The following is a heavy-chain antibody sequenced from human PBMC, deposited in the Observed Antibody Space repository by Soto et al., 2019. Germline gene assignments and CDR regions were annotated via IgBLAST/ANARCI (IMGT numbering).Heavy chain of an antibody. J-gene: IGHJ4*02. V-gene: IGHV4-34*01. CDR1: GGSFSGYY. CDR2: INHSGST. D-gene: IGHD3-22*01. CDR3: AGLGYDSSGLIDY. Sequence: SETLSLTCAVYGGSFSGYYWSWIRQPPGKGLEWIGEINHSGSTNYNPSLKSRVTISVDTSKNQFSLKLGSVTAADTAVYYCAGLGYDSSGLIDYWGQGTLVTVSS.